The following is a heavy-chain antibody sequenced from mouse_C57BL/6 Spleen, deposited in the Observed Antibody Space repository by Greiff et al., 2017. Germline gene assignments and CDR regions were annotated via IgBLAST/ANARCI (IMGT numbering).Heavy chain of an antibody. D-gene: IGHD1-1*02. J-gene: IGHJ4*01. CDR3: ARDYDGRTGGAMDY. V-gene: IGHV1-81*01. CDR2: IYPRSGNT. CDR1: GYTFPSYG. Sequence: QVQLQQSGAELARPGASVKLSCKASGYTFPSYGMSWVKQRTGQGLEWIGEIYPRSGNTYYNEKFKGKATLTADKSSSTAYMELRSLTSEDSAVYFWARDYDGRTGGAMDYWGKGTSVTVSS.